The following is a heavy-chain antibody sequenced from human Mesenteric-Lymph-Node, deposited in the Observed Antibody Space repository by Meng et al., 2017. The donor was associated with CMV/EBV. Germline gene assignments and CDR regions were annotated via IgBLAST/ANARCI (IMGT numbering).Heavy chain of an antibody. CDR2: ISPNTGDT. J-gene: IGHJ5*02. V-gene: IGHV1-2*06. D-gene: IGHD1-1*01. CDR1: GYSFSGYS. CDR3: GRGQQTFDP. Sequence: QVQLVQSGAEVKKPGASVKVSCKASGYSFSGYSIPWVRQAPGQGLEWMGRISPNTGDTIYEENFQGRITMTRDTSINTAYMELSSLTSDDTAVYYGGRGQQTFDPWGQGTLVTVSS.